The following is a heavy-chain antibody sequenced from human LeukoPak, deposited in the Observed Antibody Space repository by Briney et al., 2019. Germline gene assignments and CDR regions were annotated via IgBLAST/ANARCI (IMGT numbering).Heavy chain of an antibody. D-gene: IGHD4-17*01. CDR1: GYTFTNYD. CDR2: MNSDSGNT. V-gene: IGHV1-8*02. CDR3: AAELYGVYTDCCTFHI. J-gene: IGHJ3*02. Sequence: ASVKVSCKASGYTFTNYDINWVRQATGQGLEWMGWMNSDSGNTGYGQKFQGRVTLTRDTSISTAYMELSSLGSEDSAVYYCAAELYGVYTDCCTFHIWGQGTTVTVSS.